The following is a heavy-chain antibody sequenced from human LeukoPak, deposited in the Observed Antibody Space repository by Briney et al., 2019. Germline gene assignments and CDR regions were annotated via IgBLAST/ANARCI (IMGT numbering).Heavy chain of an antibody. J-gene: IGHJ6*03. V-gene: IGHV1-2*02. D-gene: IGHD2-2*02. CDR2: INPNSGGT. CDR1: GYTFTGYY. CDR3: ARGYCSSTSCYTDSYYYYYMDV. Sequence: ASVKVTCKASGYTFTGYYMHWVRQAPGQGLEWMGWINPNSGGTNYAQKFQGRVTITTDESTSTAYMELSSLRSEDTAVYYCARGYCSSTSCYTDSYYYYYMDVWGKGTTVTVSS.